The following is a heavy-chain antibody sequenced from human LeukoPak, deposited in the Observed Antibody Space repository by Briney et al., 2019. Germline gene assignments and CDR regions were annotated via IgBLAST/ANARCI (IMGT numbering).Heavy chain of an antibody. CDR1: GFTFRNYA. D-gene: IGHD2-2*01. J-gene: IGHJ4*02. V-gene: IGHV3-30*04. Sequence: GGSLRLSCAASGFTFRNYAIHWVRQAPGKGLEWVAVISYDGSNKYYADSVKGRFTISRDNSKNTLYLQMNSLRAEDTAVYYCAASYCSSTSCYGPRDYWGQGTLVTVSS. CDR3: AASYCSSTSCYGPRDY. CDR2: ISYDGSNK.